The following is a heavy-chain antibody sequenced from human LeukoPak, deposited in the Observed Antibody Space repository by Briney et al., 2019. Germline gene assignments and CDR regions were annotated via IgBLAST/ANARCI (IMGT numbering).Heavy chain of an antibody. V-gene: IGHV3-30*02. CDR3: AKDWSSGWRGWVDY. CDR1: GFTFSSYG. D-gene: IGHD6-19*01. Sequence: GGSLRLSCAASGFTFSSYGMHWARQAPGKGLEWVAFIRYDGSNKYHADSVKGRFTISRDNSKNTLYLQMNSLRAEDTAVYYCAKDWSSGWRGWVDYWGQGTLVTVSS. J-gene: IGHJ4*02. CDR2: IRYDGSNK.